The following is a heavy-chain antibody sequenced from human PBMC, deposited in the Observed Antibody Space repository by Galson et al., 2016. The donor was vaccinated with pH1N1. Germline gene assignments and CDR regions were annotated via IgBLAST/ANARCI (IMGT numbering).Heavy chain of an antibody. J-gene: IGHJ6*02. V-gene: IGHV1-2*06. CDR1: GYTFTFTGYF. Sequence: SVKVSCKASGYTFTFTGYFLHWVRQAPGQGLEFEWMGRINPYSGDTDFAQNFQGRVTMTRDTSIGTAYMEVSRLTSDDTAIYYCARDVAPPGHYAMDVWGQGTTVTVSS. CDR3: ARDVAPPGHYAMDV. CDR2: INPYSGDT.